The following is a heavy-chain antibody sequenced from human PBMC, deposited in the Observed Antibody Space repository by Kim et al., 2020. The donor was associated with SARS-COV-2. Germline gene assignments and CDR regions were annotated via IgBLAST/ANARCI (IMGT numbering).Heavy chain of an antibody. Sequence: GGSLRLSCAASGFTFRNSAMSWVRQAPGTGLEWVSGIFGSGSGTYYADSVKGRFTISRDNLKNILSLQMSNLRAEDTAVYYCAKQLHVTSVTFYCYFELWGRGTLVAVSP. V-gene: IGHV3-23*05. J-gene: IGHJ2*01. CDR3: AKQLHVTSVTFYCYFEL. D-gene: IGHD2-15*01. CDR2: IFGSGSGT. CDR1: GFTFRNSA.